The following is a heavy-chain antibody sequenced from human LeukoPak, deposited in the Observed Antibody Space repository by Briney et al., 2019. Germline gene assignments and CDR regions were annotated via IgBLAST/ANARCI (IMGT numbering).Heavy chain of an antibody. CDR1: GFTFSNYG. Sequence: GGSLRLSCAASGFTFSNYGMHWVRQAPGQGLEWMGWINPNSGGTNYAQKFQGRVTMTRDTSISTAYMELSRLRSDDTAVYYCARERRAVVTAVDYWGQGTLVTVSS. CDR3: ARERRAVVTAVDY. J-gene: IGHJ4*02. D-gene: IGHD2-21*02. CDR2: INPNSGGT. V-gene: IGHV1-2*02.